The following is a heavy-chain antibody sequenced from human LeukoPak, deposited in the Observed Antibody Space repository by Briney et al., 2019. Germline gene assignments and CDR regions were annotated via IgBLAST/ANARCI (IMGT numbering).Heavy chain of an antibody. V-gene: IGHV3-48*02. D-gene: IGHD2-2*01. Sequence: GGSLRLSCAASGFTFHFYSMTWVRQAPGKGLEWVSYISSRSSTIYYTDSVKGRFTVSRDNAKNSLNLQMNSLRDEDTAVYYCASECSSTSCYGGFDYWGQGTLVTVSS. J-gene: IGHJ4*02. CDR1: GFTFHFYS. CDR3: ASECSSTSCYGGFDY. CDR2: ISSRSSTI.